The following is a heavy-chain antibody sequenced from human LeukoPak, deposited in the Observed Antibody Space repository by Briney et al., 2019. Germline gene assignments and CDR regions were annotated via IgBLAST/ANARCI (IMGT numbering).Heavy chain of an antibody. CDR2: ISSSSSYI. Sequence: GGSLRLSCAASGFTFSSYSMNGVRQAPGKGLEWVSFISSSSSYIYYADSVKGRFTNSRDNARNSLYLQMNSLRAEDTAVYYCARDKYGDQYYFDYRGQGTLVTVPS. CDR1: GFTFSSYS. V-gene: IGHV3-21*01. CDR3: ARDKYGDQYYFDY. J-gene: IGHJ4*02. D-gene: IGHD4-17*01.